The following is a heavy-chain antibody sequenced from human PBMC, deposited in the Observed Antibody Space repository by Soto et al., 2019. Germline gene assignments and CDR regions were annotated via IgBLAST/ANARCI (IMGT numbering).Heavy chain of an antibody. J-gene: IGHJ4*02. CDR1: GGSIRSSSYY. V-gene: IGHV4-39*01. D-gene: IGHD2-21*02. Sequence: QLQLQESGPGLVKPSETLSLTCTVSGGSIRSSSYYWGWIRQPPGKGLEWIGSIYYSGSTYYNPSLKRRVTISVDTSKNQFSLNLSSVTAADTAVYYCARQGSRGVTHFDYWGQGTLVTVSS. CDR3: ARQGSRGVTHFDY. CDR2: IYYSGST.